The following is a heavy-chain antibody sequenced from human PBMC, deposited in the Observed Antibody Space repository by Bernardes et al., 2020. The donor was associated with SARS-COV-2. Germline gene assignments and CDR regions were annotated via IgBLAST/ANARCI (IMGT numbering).Heavy chain of an antibody. CDR2: IYPADSNV. D-gene: IGHD6-19*01. CDR1: GYSFSTYW. CDR3: VRKDMAGRVSFDS. Sequence: GESLKISCQGFGYSFSTYWIGWVRQTSGKGHEWMGMIYPADSNVRYNPSFQGQVTISSDRSIGTAYLQWSSLRASDTAIYYCVRKDMAGRVSFDSWGQGTLVTVSS. V-gene: IGHV5-51*01. J-gene: IGHJ4*02.